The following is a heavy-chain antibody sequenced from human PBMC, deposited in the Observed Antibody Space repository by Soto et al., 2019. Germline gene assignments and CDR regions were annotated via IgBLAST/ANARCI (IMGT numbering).Heavy chain of an antibody. J-gene: IGHJ5*02. Sequence: QVQLVESGGGVVQPGRSLRLSCAASGFTFSSYAMHWVRQAPGKGLEWVAVISYDGSNKYYADSVKGRFTISRDNSKNTLYQKMNSIRAEDTAVYYCARDRATQVSYCSGGSCVGNWFDHWGQGTLVTVSS. CDR2: ISYDGSNK. D-gene: IGHD2-15*01. CDR3: ARDRATQVSYCSGGSCVGNWFDH. CDR1: GFTFSSYA. V-gene: IGHV3-30-3*01.